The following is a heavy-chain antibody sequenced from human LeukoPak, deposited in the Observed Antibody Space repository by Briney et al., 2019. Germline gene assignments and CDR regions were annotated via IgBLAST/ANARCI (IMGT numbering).Heavy chain of an antibody. V-gene: IGHV4-4*07. J-gene: IGHJ4*02. CDR1: GASISNYY. CDR3: ARTSNYWSPYFAY. CDR2: IYISGST. Sequence: SETLSLTCTVSGASISNYYWSWIRQPAGRGLEWIGRIYISGSTDYNPSLKSRVTMSTDTSKNQLFLKLKSVTAADTAVYYCARTSNYWSPYFAYWGQGALVTVSS. D-gene: IGHD1-1*01.